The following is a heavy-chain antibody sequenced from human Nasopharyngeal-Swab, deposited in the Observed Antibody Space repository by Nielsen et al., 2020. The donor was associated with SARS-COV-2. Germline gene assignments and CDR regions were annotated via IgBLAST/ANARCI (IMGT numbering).Heavy chain of an antibody. CDR3: ARDRSGWYLDY. Sequence: GESLKISCAASGFTFSTSDMHWVRLVTGKGLEWVSAIGTTGDTYYGGSVKGRFTTSREDAKNSLYLQMNSLRAEDTAVYYCARDRSGWYLDYWGQGTLVTVSS. CDR1: GFTFSTSD. CDR2: IGTTGDT. J-gene: IGHJ4*02. V-gene: IGHV3-13*01. D-gene: IGHD6-19*01.